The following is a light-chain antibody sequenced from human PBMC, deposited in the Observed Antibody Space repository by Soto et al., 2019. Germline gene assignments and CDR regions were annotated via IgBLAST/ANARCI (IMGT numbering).Light chain of an antibody. Sequence: EIVMTQSPATLSVSPGERATLSCRASQSVSSNLAWYQQKPGQAPRLLIYGASTRATGIPARFSGSGSVTEFPLTISSLHSEDFAVYYCQQHNNWPLTFGGGTKVEIK. V-gene: IGKV3-15*01. CDR3: QQHNNWPLT. CDR1: QSVSSN. J-gene: IGKJ4*01. CDR2: GAS.